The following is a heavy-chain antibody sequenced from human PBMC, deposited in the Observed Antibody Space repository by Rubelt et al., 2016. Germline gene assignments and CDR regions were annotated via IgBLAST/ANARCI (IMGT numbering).Heavy chain of an antibody. CDR1: GGTFSSYA. V-gene: IGHV1-2*02. CDR2: INPNSGGT. CDR3: ARDRRSYGNFDY. Sequence: QVQLVQSGAEVKKPGSSVKVSCKASGGTFSSYAISWVRQAPGQGLEWMGWINPNSGGTNYAQKVQGRVTMTRDTSINTAYMEVRSLRSDDAAVYYCARDRRSYGNFDYWGHGTLVTVS. J-gene: IGHJ4*01. D-gene: IGHD5-18*01.